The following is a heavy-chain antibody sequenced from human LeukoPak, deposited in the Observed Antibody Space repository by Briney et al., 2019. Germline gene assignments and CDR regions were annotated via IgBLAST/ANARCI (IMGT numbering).Heavy chain of an antibody. CDR3: ASYKCSGGSCYLDY. Sequence: ASVKVSCKASGYTFTSYGISWVRQAPGQGLEWMGWISAYNGNTNYAQKLQGRVTMTTDTSTSTAYMELSSLRSEDTAVYYCASYKCSGGSCYLDYWGQGTLVTVSS. V-gene: IGHV1-18*01. J-gene: IGHJ4*02. CDR2: ISAYNGNT. CDR1: GYTFTSYG. D-gene: IGHD2-15*01.